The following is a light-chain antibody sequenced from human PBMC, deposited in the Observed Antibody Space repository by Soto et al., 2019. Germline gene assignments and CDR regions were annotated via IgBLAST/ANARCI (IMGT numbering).Light chain of an antibody. CDR2: EVS. Sequence: QSALTQPASVSGSPGQSITISCTGTSSDVGGYNYVSWYQQQPGKAPKVMIYEVSNRPSRVSNRFSGSKSGNTASLTISGLQAEDEADYYCSSYTRSSTRVFGGGTKLPVL. CDR3: SSYTRSSTRV. J-gene: IGLJ3*02. V-gene: IGLV2-14*01. CDR1: SSDVGGYNY.